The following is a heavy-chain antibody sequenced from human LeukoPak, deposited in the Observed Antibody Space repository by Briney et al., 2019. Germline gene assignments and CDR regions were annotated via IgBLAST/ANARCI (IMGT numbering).Heavy chain of an antibody. CDR2: INPSGGST. J-gene: IGHJ4*02. CDR1: GYTFTSYY. D-gene: IGHD3-22*01. V-gene: IGHV1-46*01. Sequence: GASVTVSCKASGYTFTSYYMHWVRQAPGQGLEWMGVINPSGGSTSYAQKFQGRVTMTRDTSTSTVYMELSSLRSDDTAVYYCARDYPYTYYYDSSGYQLSYWGQGTLVTVSS. CDR3: ARDYPYTYYYDSSGYQLSY.